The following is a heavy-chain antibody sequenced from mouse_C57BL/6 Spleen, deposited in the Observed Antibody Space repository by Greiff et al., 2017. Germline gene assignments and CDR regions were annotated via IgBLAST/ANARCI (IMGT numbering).Heavy chain of an antibody. V-gene: IGHV1-15*01. J-gene: IGHJ3*01. Sequence: QVQLQQSGAELVRPGASVTLSCKASGYTFTDYEMHWVKQTPVHGLEWIGAIDPETGGTAYNQKFKGKAILTADKSSSTAYRELRSLTSEDSAVYYCTNRGTVTFADRGQRTLVPVSA. CDR1: GYTFTDYE. D-gene: IGHD4-1*01. CDR3: TNRGTVTFAD. CDR2: IDPETGGT.